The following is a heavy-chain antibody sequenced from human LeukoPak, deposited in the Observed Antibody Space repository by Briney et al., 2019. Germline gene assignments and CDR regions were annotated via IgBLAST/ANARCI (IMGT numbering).Heavy chain of an antibody. V-gene: IGHV4-34*01. CDR3: ARGDSSSSRDY. Sequence: SETLSLTCAVYGESFSGYYWSWIRQPPGKGLEWIGEINHSGSTNYNPSLKSRVTISVDTSKNQFSLKLSSVTAADTDVYYCARGDSSSSRDYWGQGTLVTVSS. CDR1: GESFSGYY. CDR2: INHSGST. J-gene: IGHJ4*02. D-gene: IGHD6-13*01.